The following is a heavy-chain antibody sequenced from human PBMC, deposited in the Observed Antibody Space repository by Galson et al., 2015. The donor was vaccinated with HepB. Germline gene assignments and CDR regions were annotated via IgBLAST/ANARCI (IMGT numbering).Heavy chain of an antibody. Sequence: QSGAEVKKAGESLKISCKASGYSFSTYWIGWVRQMPGKGLEWMASIYPGDSTTRYSPSFQGQVTISADRSSSTASLQWSSLKASDTAIYYCATYNYGYSYFLDYWGQGARVTVSS. D-gene: IGHD5-18*01. J-gene: IGHJ4*02. CDR2: IYPGDSTT. CDR1: GYSFSTYW. V-gene: IGHV5-51*01. CDR3: ATYNYGYSYFLDY.